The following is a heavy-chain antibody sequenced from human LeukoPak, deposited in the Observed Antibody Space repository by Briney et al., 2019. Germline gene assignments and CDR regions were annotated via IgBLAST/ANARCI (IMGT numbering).Heavy chain of an antibody. CDR2: IGTAGDT. J-gene: IGHJ6*04. V-gene: IGHV3-13*01. D-gene: IGHD6-13*01. CDR1: GFTFSSYE. Sequence: QPGGSLRLSCAASGFTFSSYEMHWVRQATGKGLEWVSAIGTAGDTYYPGSVKGRFTISRENAKNSLYLQMNSLRAGDTAVYYCARERYSSRDMDVWGKGTTVTVSS. CDR3: ARERYSSRDMDV.